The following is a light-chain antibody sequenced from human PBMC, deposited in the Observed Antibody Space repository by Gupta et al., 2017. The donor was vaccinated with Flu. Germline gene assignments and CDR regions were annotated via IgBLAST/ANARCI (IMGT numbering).Light chain of an antibody. CDR1: EVENKF. J-gene: IGLJ2*01. CDR3: QAGYGSNVV. V-gene: IGLV3-1*01. CDR2: KSS. Sequence: GNTTRITCCGGEVENKFCCWDQQNPVQDHMMVVYKSSKRTSEIPERLSGYNSGTTATLTIGGTKAWDEDDYYWQAGYGSNVVFGGGTKLTVL.